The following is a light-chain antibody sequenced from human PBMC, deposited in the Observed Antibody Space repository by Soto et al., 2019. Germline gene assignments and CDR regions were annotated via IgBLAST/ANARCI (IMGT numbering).Light chain of an antibody. Sequence: DIQMTQSPSTLSASVGDRVTITCRASQSVSIWLAWYQQKPGKAPKLLIYKASSLESGVPSRFSGSGSGTEFTLTISSLQPDDFATYYCQQYNTYRSFGQGTKVEIK. J-gene: IGKJ1*01. CDR2: KAS. V-gene: IGKV1-5*03. CDR1: QSVSIW. CDR3: QQYNTYRS.